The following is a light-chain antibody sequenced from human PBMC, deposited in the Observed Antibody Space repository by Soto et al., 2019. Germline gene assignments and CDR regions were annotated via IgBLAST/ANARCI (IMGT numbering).Light chain of an antibody. J-gene: IGLJ2*01. V-gene: IGLV2-8*01. CDR2: DVT. Sequence: QSALTQPPSASGSPGQSVTISCTGTSSDVGGYNYVSWYQQHPGKAPKLTIYDVTKRPSGVPDRFSGSKSGNTASLTVSGLQAEDEADYYCSSYAGSNKVVFGGGTKVTVL. CDR1: SSDVGGYNY. CDR3: SSYAGSNKVV.